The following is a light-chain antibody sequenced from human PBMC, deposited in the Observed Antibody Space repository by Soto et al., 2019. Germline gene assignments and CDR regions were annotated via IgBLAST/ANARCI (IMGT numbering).Light chain of an antibody. CDR2: GAS. CDR1: QSVSSSY. V-gene: IGKV3-20*01. CDR3: QQYGGSPT. J-gene: IGKJ4*01. Sequence: EIVLTQSPGTLSLSPGKRATLSCRASQSVSSSYLAWYQQKPGQAPRLLIYGASSRATGIPDRFSGSGSGTDFTLTINRLEPEDFAVYYCQQYGGSPTFGGGTKVEIK.